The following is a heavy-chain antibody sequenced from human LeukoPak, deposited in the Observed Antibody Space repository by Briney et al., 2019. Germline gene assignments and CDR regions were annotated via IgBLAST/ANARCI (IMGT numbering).Heavy chain of an antibody. Sequence: PSETLSLTCTVSGGSISGYYWSWIRQPAGKGLEWIGRIYTSGRTNYNPSLKSRVTMLVDTSKNQFSLKLTSVTAADTGVYSCASDHTSFDIWGQGTMVTVSS. CDR3: ASDHTSFDI. J-gene: IGHJ3*02. V-gene: IGHV4-4*07. D-gene: IGHD3-16*01. CDR2: IYTSGRT. CDR1: GGSISGYY.